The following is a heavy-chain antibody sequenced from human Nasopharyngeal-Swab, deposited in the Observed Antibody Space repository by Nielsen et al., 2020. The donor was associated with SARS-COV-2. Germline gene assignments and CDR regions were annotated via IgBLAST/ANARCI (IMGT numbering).Heavy chain of an antibody. D-gene: IGHD4-17*01. V-gene: IGHV3-11*01. CDR1: GFTFSDYY. CDR2: ISSTGAII. CDR3: ASLTTLWAFDI. Sequence: GESLKISCVASGFTFSDYYMSWIRQAPGKGLEWVSYISSTGAIIYYADSVKGRFTISRDNPKNSLYLQMNSLRAEDTGIYCCASLTTLWAFDIWGQGTVVTVSS. J-gene: IGHJ3*02.